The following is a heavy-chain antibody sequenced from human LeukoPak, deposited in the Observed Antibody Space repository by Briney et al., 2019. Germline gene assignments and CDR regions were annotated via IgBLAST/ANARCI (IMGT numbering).Heavy chain of an antibody. Sequence: GGSLRLSCAASGFTFSSYWMSWVRQAPGKGLEWVSSISSSSSYIYYADSVKGRFTISRDNAKNSLYLQMNSLRAEDTAVYYCARDKGVAARDFDYWGQGTLVTVSS. D-gene: IGHD6-6*01. J-gene: IGHJ4*02. V-gene: IGHV3-21*01. CDR1: GFTFSSYW. CDR2: ISSSSSYI. CDR3: ARDKGVAARDFDY.